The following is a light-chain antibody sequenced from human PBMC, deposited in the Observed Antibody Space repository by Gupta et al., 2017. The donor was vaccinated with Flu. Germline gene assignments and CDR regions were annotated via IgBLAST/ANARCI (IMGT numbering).Light chain of an antibody. CDR1: QDTFRN. Sequence: DIPMTPSPYSLSASVGDRVTITCQASQDTFRNLNWYQHKPGKVPRLLIYHTSNLETGVPSRFSGSGSGTDFTFTISSLQPEDAATYYCQQYGDLLEWTFGQGTKVEIK. V-gene: IGKV1-33*01. CDR2: HTS. CDR3: QQYGDLLEWT. J-gene: IGKJ1*01.